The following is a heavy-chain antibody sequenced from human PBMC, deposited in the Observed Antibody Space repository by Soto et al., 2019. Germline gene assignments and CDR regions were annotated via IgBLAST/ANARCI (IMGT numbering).Heavy chain of an antibody. D-gene: IGHD6-6*01. CDR1: GFTFSSYS. V-gene: IGHV3-30-3*01. J-gene: IGHJ4*02. CDR2: ISYDGSNK. CDR3: ASGAHSIASARRYYFYY. Sequence: GGSLRLSCAASGFTFSSYSMHWVRQAPGKGLEWVAVISYDGSNKYYADSVKGRFTISRDNSKNTLYLQMNSLRAEDTAVYYCASGAHSIASARRYYFYYWVQGTLVPASS.